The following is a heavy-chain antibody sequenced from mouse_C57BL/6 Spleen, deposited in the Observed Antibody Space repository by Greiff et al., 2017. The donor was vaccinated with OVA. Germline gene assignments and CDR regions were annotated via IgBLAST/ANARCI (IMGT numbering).Heavy chain of an antibody. D-gene: IGHD1-1*01. V-gene: IGHV1-39*01. CDR2: INPNYGTT. Sequence: EVHLVESGPELVKPGASVKISCKASGYSFTDYNMNWVKQSNGKSLEWIGVINPNYGTTSYNQKFKGKATLTVDQSSSTAYMQLNSLTSEDSAVYYCARSGFITTVVARDWYFDVWGTGTTVTVSS. J-gene: IGHJ1*03. CDR1: GYSFTDYN. CDR3: ARSGFITTVVARDWYFDV.